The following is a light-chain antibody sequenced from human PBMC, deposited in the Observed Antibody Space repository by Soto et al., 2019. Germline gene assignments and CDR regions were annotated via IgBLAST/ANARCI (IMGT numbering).Light chain of an antibody. V-gene: IGLV2-14*01. CDR1: SDFGAYRY. J-gene: IGLJ2*01. Sequence: QSVLTQPASVSGSPGQSITISCTGSDFGAYRYVSWYQQHPGKAPRLMIYDVSNRPSGVSDRFSGSKSGNTASLTISGLQPEDEAYFFCSSYTGGNARVVFGGGTKLTVL. CDR3: SSYTGGNARVV. CDR2: DVS.